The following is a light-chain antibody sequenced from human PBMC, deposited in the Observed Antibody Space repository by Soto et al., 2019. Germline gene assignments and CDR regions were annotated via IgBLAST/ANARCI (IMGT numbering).Light chain of an antibody. Sequence: QSALTQPPSVSGSPGQSVTISCTGTSSDVGSYNRVSWYQQPPGTAPKLMIYEVSNRPSGVPDRFSGSKSGNTASLTISGLKAEDEAVYYCSSYTSSSTVVFGGGTKLTVL. V-gene: IGLV2-18*02. CDR3: SSYTSSSTVV. CDR2: EVS. J-gene: IGLJ2*01. CDR1: SSDVGSYNR.